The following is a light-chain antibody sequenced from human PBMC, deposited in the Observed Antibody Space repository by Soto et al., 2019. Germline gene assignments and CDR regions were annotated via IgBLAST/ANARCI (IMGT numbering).Light chain of an antibody. CDR2: DVS. CDR3: SSYTSSSTLV. V-gene: IGLV2-14*01. Sequence: QSALTQPASVSGSPGQSITISCTGTSSDVGGYNYVSWYQQHPGKAPKLMIYDVSNRPSGVSNRFSGSKSGNTASLTISGFQAEDEADYYRSSYTSSSTLVFGTGTKVTVL. CDR1: SSDVGGYNY. J-gene: IGLJ1*01.